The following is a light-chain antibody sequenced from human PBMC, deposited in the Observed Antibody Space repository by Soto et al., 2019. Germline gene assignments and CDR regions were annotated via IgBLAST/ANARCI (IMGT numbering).Light chain of an antibody. CDR2: WAS. Sequence: DIVMTQSPDSLAVSLGERATINCKSSQNLLYSSNNDDKNYLAWYQQKPGQPPRLLIYWASTRESGVPDRFSGSGSGTDFTLTISRLQAEDVSVYYCQQYYSTPYTFGQGTKLEIK. J-gene: IGKJ2*01. CDR1: QNLLYSSNNDDKNY. CDR3: QQYYSTPYT. V-gene: IGKV4-1*01.